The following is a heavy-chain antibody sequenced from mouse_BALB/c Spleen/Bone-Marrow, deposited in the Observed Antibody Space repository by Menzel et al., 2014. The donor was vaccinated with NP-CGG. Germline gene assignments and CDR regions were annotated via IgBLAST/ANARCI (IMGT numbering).Heavy chain of an antibody. J-gene: IGHJ4*01. CDR1: GYTFSSYW. CDR3: AREDIATVVEMDY. CDR2: ILPGSGST. Sequence: QVQLQQSGAELMKPGASVEISCKATGYTFSSYWIEWVKQRPGHGLEWIGEILPGSGSTNYNEKFKGKATFTADTSSKTAYMQLSSLTSEDSAVYYCAREDIATVVEMDYWGQGASVTVSS. V-gene: IGHV1-9*01. D-gene: IGHD1-1*01.